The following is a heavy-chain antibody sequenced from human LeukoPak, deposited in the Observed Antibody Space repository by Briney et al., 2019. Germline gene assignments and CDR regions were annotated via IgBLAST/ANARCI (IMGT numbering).Heavy chain of an antibody. CDR2: INSMGDII. V-gene: IGHV3-48*04. Sequence: GGSLRLSCATAGFTFRSYSMNWVRQAPGKGLEWVSYINSMGDIIYYAESVKGRLTISRDDAKNSLYLQMNSLRAEDTAVYYCARQATRDGYLNYWGQGTLVTVSS. CDR3: ARQATRDGYLNY. D-gene: IGHD5-24*01. CDR1: GFTFRSYS. J-gene: IGHJ4*02.